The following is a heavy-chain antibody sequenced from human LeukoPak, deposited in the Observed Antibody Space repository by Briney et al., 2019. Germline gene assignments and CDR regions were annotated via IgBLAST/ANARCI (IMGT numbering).Heavy chain of an antibody. CDR2: IYYSGSN. Sequence: SETLSLTCTVSSGSISLYYWSWIRQPRGKGLEWIGYIYYSGSNNYNPSLKSRVTISVDTSKNQFSLQLNSVTAADTAVYYCARYGYGSGPFDYWGQGTLITVSS. D-gene: IGHD5-18*01. J-gene: IGHJ4*02. CDR3: ARYGYGSGPFDY. CDR1: SGSISLYY. V-gene: IGHV4-59*01.